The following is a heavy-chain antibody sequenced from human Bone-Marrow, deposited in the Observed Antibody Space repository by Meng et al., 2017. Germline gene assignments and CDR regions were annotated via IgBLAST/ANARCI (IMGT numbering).Heavy chain of an antibody. CDR2: INQDGSVK. CDR3: ATSSAAAGND. D-gene: IGHD6-13*01. Sequence: EVQLVGSGGGLVQPGGSLRLSCAASGFIFSNYWMSWVRQAPGKGLEWVANINQDGSVKSFVGSVRGRFTISRDNAKNSLYLQMNSLRADDTALYYCATSSAAAGNDWGQGTLVTVSS. V-gene: IGHV3-7*01. J-gene: IGHJ4*02. CDR1: GFIFSNYW.